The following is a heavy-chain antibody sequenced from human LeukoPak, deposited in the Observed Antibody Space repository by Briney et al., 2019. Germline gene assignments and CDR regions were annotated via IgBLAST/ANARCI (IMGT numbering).Heavy chain of an antibody. Sequence: PLETLSLTCAVSGYSISSGYYWGWIRQPPGKGLEWIGSIYHSGSTYYNPSLKSRVTISVDTSKNQFSLKLSSVTAADTAVYYCARRENRGWFDPWGQGTLVTVSS. J-gene: IGHJ5*02. D-gene: IGHD3-10*01. CDR1: GYSISSGYY. CDR3: ARRENRGWFDP. CDR2: IYHSGST. V-gene: IGHV4-38-2*01.